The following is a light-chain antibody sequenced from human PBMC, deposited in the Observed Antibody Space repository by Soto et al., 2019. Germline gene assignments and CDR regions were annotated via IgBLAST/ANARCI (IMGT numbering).Light chain of an antibody. V-gene: IGKV3-15*01. CDR1: QSIRTY. CDR3: QQYNDWPPEFT. J-gene: IGKJ3*01. Sequence: EIVLTQSPATLSVSPGESATLSCRASQSIRTYLAWYQLKPGQAPRLLMYDVSTRATGIPARFSGSGSGTDFTLTISSLQSEDFAVYYCQQYNDWPPEFTFGPGTKVDIK. CDR2: DVS.